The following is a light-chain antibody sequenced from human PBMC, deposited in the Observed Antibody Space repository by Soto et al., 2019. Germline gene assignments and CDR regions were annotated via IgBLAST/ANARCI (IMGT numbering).Light chain of an antibody. J-gene: IGKJ5*01. Sequence: EIVMTQSPATLSVSPGETATLSCKTSQSVDSLLAWYQQKPGQAPRLLIYRASTRTTGIPARFSGSGSGTEFTLTINSLQSEDFAVYYCQQYNNRPITFGQGRRLEIK. V-gene: IGKV3-15*01. CDR3: QQYNNRPIT. CDR1: QSVDSL. CDR2: RAS.